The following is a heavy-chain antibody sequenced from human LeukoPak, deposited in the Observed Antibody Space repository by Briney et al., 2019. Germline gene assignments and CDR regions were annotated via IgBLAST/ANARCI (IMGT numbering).Heavy chain of an antibody. V-gene: IGHV4-59*08. CDR2: IYYSGST. J-gene: IGHJ4*02. CDR3: ASNNDFWSGYDY. D-gene: IGHD3-3*01. Sequence: SETLSLTCTVSGGSISSYYWSWIRQPPGKGLEWIGYIYYSGSTNYNPSLKSRVTISVDTSKNQFSLKLSSVTAADTAVYYCASNNDFWSGYDYWGQGTLVTVSS. CDR1: GGSISSYY.